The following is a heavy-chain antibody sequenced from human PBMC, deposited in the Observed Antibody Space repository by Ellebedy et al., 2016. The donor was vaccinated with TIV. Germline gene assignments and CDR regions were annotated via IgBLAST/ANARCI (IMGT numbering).Heavy chain of an antibody. CDR1: GGTIGASY. Sequence: MPSETLSLTCTVSGGTIGASYWSWVRQPPGKGLEYIGYSYNSGSRTYNPSLKTRVTISVDTSKNQFPLKLSSVTAADTAVYDCARGKRIAAALFDYWGQGTLVTVSS. J-gene: IGHJ4*02. CDR2: SYNSGSR. D-gene: IGHD6-13*01. V-gene: IGHV4-59*12. CDR3: ARGKRIAAALFDY.